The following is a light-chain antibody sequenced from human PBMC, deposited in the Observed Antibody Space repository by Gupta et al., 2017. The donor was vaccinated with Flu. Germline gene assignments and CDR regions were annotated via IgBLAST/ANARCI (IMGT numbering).Light chain of an antibody. V-gene: IGLV2-18*01. Sequence: TVSSTGSGSDVGSYDRDSWYQQLPRAAPHNLMYEVNHRRPGGADRVSGSKSGNTASLTITGLEREEEADYYYSAGTATAAGPYVFGAGTKVTV. CDR1: GSDVGSYDR. CDR3: SAGTATAAGPYV. J-gene: IGLJ1*01. CDR2: EVN.